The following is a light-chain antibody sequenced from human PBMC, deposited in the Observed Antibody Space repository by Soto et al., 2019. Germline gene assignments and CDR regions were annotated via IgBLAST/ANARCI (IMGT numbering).Light chain of an antibody. CDR3: QSYDTSLSGPVV. V-gene: IGLV1-40*01. J-gene: IGLJ2*01. CDR1: SSNIGAGCD. Sequence: QSVLTQPPSVSGAPAQRVTMSCTGSSSNIGAGCDVHWYQHLPGTAPKLLIYGNTNRPSGVPDRFSGSKSGTSASLAITGLQAEDEADYYCQSYDTSLSGPVVFGGGTKLTVL. CDR2: GNT.